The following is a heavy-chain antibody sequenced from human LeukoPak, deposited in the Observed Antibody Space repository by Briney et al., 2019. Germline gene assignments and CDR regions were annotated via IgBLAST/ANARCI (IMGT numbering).Heavy chain of an antibody. V-gene: IGHV3-74*01. CDR2: IHSDGSST. CDR3: ARTYGSGRYPGDWFDP. CDR1: GFTFSSYW. J-gene: IGHJ5*02. Sequence: GGSLRLSCTASGFTFSSYWMHWVRQAPGKGLVWVSRIHSDGSSTSYADSVKGRFTIPRDNAKNTLYLQMNGLRSEDTAVYYCARTYGSGRYPGDWFDPWGQGTLVTVSS. D-gene: IGHD6-19*01.